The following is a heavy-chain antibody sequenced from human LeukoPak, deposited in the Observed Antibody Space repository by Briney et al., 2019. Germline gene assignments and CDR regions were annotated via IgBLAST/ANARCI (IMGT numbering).Heavy chain of an antibody. CDR1: GGSNSSYY. CDR3: AREIPYYNILTGYPHYGMDV. J-gene: IGHJ6*02. CDR2: IYYRGST. D-gene: IGHD3-9*01. V-gene: IGHV4-59*01. Sequence: PSETLSLTHTVSGGSNSSYYWSWIRQPPARGLEWIGHIYYRGSTNYNPSLKRRVTISPNKSKNNFSLRLSSVTASDTAVYYCAREIPYYNILTGYPHYGMDVWGQGTTVTVSS.